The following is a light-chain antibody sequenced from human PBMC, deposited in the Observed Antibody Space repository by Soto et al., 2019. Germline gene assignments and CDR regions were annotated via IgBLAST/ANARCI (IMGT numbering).Light chain of an antibody. V-gene: IGKV1-39*01. Sequence: DIQMTQSPSSLSASVGDRVTITCRASQSISSYLLWYQQKPEKAPKLLIYAASSLQSGVPSRFSGSGSGTDFTLTISSLQPEDFATYYCQRSFSTPLTFGGGTKVEIK. CDR3: QRSFSTPLT. CDR2: AAS. CDR1: QSISSY. J-gene: IGKJ4*01.